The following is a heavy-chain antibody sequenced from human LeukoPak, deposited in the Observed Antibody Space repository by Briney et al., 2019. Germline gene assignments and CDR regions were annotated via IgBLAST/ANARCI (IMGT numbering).Heavy chain of an antibody. CDR1: GFTFSSYT. V-gene: IGHV3-21*01. D-gene: IGHD3-10*01. CDR3: GRDVLGETGAGGP. Sequence: GGSLRLSCAGSGFTFSSYTMNWVRQAPGQGLEWVSSISPSGRSTWNADSVKGRFTISRDNARNSVTLQMNSLRPDDSGVYYCGRDVLGETGAGGPWGQGALVTVSS. J-gene: IGHJ5*02. CDR2: ISPSGRST.